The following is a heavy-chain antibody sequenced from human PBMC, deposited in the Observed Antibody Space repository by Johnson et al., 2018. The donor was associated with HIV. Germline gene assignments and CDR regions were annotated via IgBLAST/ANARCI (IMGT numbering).Heavy chain of an antibody. Sequence: VQLVESGGDLVQPGGSLRLSCAASGITVSSNYMTWVRQAPGKGLEWVSVIYSGGSTYYADSMKGRFTISRDNSKNTLYLQMNSLSAEDTAVYYCARLTWDQNRGWDAFDIWGQGTMVTVSS. V-gene: IGHV3-66*02. D-gene: IGHD1-26*01. J-gene: IGHJ3*02. CDR1: GITVSSNY. CDR3: ARLTWDQNRGWDAFDI. CDR2: IYSGGST.